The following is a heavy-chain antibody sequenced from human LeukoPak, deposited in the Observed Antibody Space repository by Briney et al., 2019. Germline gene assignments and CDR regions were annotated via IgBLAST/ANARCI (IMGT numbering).Heavy chain of an antibody. CDR2: INHSGST. J-gene: IGHJ3*02. D-gene: IGHD5-24*01. V-gene: IGHV4-34*01. CDR1: GGSFSGYY. CDR3: ARRATMVDAFDI. Sequence: SETLSLTCAVYGGSFSGYYWSWIRHPPGKGLEWIGEINHSGSTNYNPSLKSRVTISVDTSKNQFSLKLSSVTAADTAVYYCARRATMVDAFDIWGQGTMVTVSS.